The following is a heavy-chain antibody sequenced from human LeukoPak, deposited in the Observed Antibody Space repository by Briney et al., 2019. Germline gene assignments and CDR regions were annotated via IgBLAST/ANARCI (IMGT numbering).Heavy chain of an antibody. CDR2: IYSGGST. Sequence: GGSLRLSCAASGFTFSSNYMSWVRQAPGKGLEWVSVIYSGGSTYYADSVKGRFTISRHNYKNTLYLQMNSLRAEDTAVYYCARHYDILTGYSAYYYYYGMDVWGQGTTVTVSS. J-gene: IGHJ6*02. V-gene: IGHV3-53*04. D-gene: IGHD3-9*01. CDR3: ARHYDILTGYSAYYYYYGMDV. CDR1: GFTFSSNY.